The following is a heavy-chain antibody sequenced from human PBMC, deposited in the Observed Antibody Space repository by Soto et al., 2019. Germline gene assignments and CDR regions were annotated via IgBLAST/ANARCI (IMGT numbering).Heavy chain of an antibody. CDR3: ARLGRDCSGGSCYSDY. V-gene: IGHV1-69*02. D-gene: IGHD2-15*01. CDR1: GGTFSSYT. Sequence: QVQLVQSGAEVKKLGSSVKVSCKASGGTFSSYTISWVRQAPGQGLEWMGRIIPILGIANYAQKFQGRVTITADKSTSTAYMELSSLRSEDTAVYYCARLGRDCSGGSCYSDYWGQGTLVTVSS. CDR2: IIPILGIA. J-gene: IGHJ4*02.